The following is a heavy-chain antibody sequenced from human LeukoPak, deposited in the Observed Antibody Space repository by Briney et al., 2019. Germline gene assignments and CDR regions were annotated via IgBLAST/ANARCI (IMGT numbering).Heavy chain of an antibody. CDR2: ITGPGEGT. CDR1: GFTFSAYA. CDR3: ARDGRGFDY. J-gene: IGHJ4*02. Sequence: PGGSLRLSCEASGFTFSAYALSWVRQAPGKGLEWVSAITGPGEGTWHADSVKGRFTISRDNAKNSLYLQMNSLRAEDTAVYYCARDGRGFDYWGQGTLVTVSS. V-gene: IGHV3-23*01. D-gene: IGHD1-26*01.